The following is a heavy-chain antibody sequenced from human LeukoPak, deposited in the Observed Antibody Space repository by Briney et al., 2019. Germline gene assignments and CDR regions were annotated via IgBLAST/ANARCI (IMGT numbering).Heavy chain of an antibody. CDR2: MYHSGST. J-gene: IGHJ6*03. CDR3: ARQGGSSSPYYYYYMDV. CDR1: GYSISSGYY. V-gene: IGHV4-38-2*01. D-gene: IGHD6-13*01. Sequence: PSETLSLTRAVSGYSISSGYYWGWFRPPPGKGLEWIGFMYHSGSTYYNPSLKSRVTISVDTSKNQFSLKLSSVTAADTAVYYCARQGGSSSPYYYYYMDVWGKGTTVTVSS.